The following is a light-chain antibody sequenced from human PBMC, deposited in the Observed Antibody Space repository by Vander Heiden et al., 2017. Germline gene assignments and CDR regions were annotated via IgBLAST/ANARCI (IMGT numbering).Light chain of an antibody. CDR3: QSYDSSLNDLI. CDR1: SSNIGAGYE. CDR2: GNT. J-gene: IGLJ2*01. Sequence: QSVLTQPPSVSGAPGQRVTISCTRSSSNIGAGYEVNWYHQLPGTAPKLLIYGNTNRPSGVPDRFSGSESGTSASLAITGLQAEDEADYYCQSYDSSLNDLIFGGGTKLTVL. V-gene: IGLV1-40*01.